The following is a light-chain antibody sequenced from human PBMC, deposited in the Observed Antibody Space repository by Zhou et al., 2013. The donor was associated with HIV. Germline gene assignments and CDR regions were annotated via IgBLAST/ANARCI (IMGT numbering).Light chain of an antibody. J-gene: IGKJ4*01. Sequence: DIQMTQSPSSLSASIGDRVTITCRATSLGISNYLAWYQQKSGKGPDLLIYGASTLQSGVPSRFSGSGSGTDFTLTINNLQPEDAATYYCQRYNNAPLTFGGGPKWRSN. CDR1: LGISNY. V-gene: IGKV1-27*01. CDR2: GAS. CDR3: QRYNNAPLT.